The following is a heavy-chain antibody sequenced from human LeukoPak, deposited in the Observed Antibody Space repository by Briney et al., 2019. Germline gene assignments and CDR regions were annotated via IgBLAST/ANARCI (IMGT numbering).Heavy chain of an antibody. D-gene: IGHD2-2*02. Sequence: PGESLKISCKGSGYSFTSYWIGWVRQMPGKGLEWMGIIYPGDSDTRYSPSFQGQVTISADKSISTAYLQWSSLKASDTAMYYCARGYCSSTSCYTCFDYWGQGTLVTVSS. CDR2: IYPGDSDT. V-gene: IGHV5-51*01. CDR1: GYSFTSYW. J-gene: IGHJ4*02. CDR3: ARGYCSSTSCYTCFDY.